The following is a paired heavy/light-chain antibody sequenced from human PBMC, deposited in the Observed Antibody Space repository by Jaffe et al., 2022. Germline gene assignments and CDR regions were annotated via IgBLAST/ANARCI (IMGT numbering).Light chain of an antibody. Sequence: SYVLTQPPSVSVSPGQTATITCSGDKLRNQYATWYQQKPGQSPVLVIYQDTKRPSGIPERFSGSNSGNTATLTISGTQTLDEGDYYCQAWDSTSRLVFGGGTKLTVL. CDR1: KLRNQY. CDR3: QAWDSTSRLV. CDR2: QDT. J-gene: IGLJ2*01. V-gene: IGLV3-1*01.
Heavy chain of an antibody. Sequence: QITLKESGPTLVRPTQTLTLTCTFSGFSLTTSGVGVAWIRQPPGKALEWLALIYWDDDKRYRPSLESRLAITRDTSKNQVVLTMTNVDPVDTATYYCAHSSYDFSTGEIWFDPWGQGTLVTVSS. D-gene: IGHD3-3*01. V-gene: IGHV2-5*02. CDR2: IYWDDDK. J-gene: IGHJ5*02. CDR1: GFSLTTSGVG. CDR3: AHSSYDFSTGEIWFDP.